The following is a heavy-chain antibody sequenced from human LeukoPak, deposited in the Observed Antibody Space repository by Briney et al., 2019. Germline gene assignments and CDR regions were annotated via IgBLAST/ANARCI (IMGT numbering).Heavy chain of an antibody. CDR1: GFTFSNFL. J-gene: IGHJ4*02. Sequence: GGSLRLSCAASGFTFSNFLMTWVRQAPGKGPEWVSAISGSGGDTYYADSVKGRFTISRDNSKNTLYLQMNSLRAEDTAVYYCAGLGYCSGGSCYLRVVSNDYWGQGTLVTVSS. CDR3: AGLGYCSGGSCYLRVVSNDY. CDR2: ISGSGGDT. V-gene: IGHV3-23*01. D-gene: IGHD2-15*01.